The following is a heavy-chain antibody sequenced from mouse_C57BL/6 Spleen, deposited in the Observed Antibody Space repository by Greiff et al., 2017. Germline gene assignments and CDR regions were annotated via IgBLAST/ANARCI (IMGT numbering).Heavy chain of an antibody. D-gene: IGHD2-10*02. CDR2: INPSSGYT. V-gene: IGHV1-7*01. CDR3: ARRYGNYPFFDD. J-gene: IGHJ2*01. CDR1: GYTFTSYW. Sequence: QVQLQQSGAELAKPGASVKLSCKASGYTFTSYWMHWVKQRPGQGLEWIGYINPSSGYTKYNQKFKDKATLPADKSSSTAYMQLSRLTYEDSAVYYCARRYGNYPFFDDWGQGTTLTVSS.